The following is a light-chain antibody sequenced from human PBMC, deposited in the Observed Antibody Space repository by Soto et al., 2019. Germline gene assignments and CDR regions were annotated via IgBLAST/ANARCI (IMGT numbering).Light chain of an antibody. CDR3: CSYAGAYTFV. Sequence: QSVLTQPRSVSGSPGQSVTISCTGTSSDIGDYSYVSWYQQHPGKAPKLMIYDVTKRPSGVPDRFSGSKSGNTASLTISGLQAEDEAEYHCCSYAGAYTFVFGSGTKLTVL. V-gene: IGLV2-11*01. CDR1: SSDIGDYSY. J-gene: IGLJ1*01. CDR2: DVT.